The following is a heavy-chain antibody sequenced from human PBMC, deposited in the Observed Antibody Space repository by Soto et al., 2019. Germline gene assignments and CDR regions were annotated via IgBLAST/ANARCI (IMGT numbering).Heavy chain of an antibody. CDR1: GGSISTVNYW. CDR2: LYNAGST. Sequence: QVQLQESGPGLVKPSQTLSLTCTVSGGSISTVNYWWSWIRQSPDMGLEWIGHLYNAGSTYNNPSLESRVTMSVDTSKNQLSLTLRSVSAADTAVYYCARGPSGDKVDSWGQGTLVTVSS. CDR3: ARGPSGDKVDS. J-gene: IGHJ4*02. V-gene: IGHV4-30-4*01. D-gene: IGHD7-27*01.